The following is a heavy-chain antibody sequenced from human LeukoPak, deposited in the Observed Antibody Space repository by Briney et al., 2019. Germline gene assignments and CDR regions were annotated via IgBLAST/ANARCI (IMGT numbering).Heavy chain of an antibody. CDR1: GFIFSSYH. CDR3: AKRPGYGYGLDY. D-gene: IGHD5-18*01. V-gene: IGHV3-23*01. CDR2: ISGSGGSR. Sequence: GGSLRLSCAASGFIFSSYHMVWVRQAPGKGLEWVSVISGSGGSRSYTDSVKGRFTISRDYSKNTLYLQMNSLRAEDTAVYYCAKRPGYGYGLDYWGQGTLVTVSS. J-gene: IGHJ4*02.